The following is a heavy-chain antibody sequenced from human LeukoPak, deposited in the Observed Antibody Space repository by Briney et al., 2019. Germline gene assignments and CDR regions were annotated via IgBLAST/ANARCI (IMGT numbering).Heavy chain of an antibody. Sequence: PGRSLRLSCAASGFTFSSYAMHWVRQAPGKGLEYVSAISRNGGSTYYANSVKGRFTISRDNSKNTLYLQMGSLRAEDTAVYYCARDYYSNYENWFDPWGQGTLVTVSS. J-gene: IGHJ5*02. CDR3: ARDYYSNYENWFDP. CDR1: GFTFSSYA. V-gene: IGHV3-64*01. CDR2: ISRNGGST. D-gene: IGHD4-11*01.